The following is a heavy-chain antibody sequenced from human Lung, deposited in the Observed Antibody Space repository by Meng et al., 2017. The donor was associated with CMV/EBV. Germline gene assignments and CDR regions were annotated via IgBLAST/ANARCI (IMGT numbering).Heavy chain of an antibody. CDR3: AREGYYYDSGNYYYYFDH. J-gene: IGHJ4*02. Sequence: GESLKISCAASRFTFSSYSMNWVRQAPGKGLEWVSSISSSSSYIYYADSVKGRFTISRDNAKSSLYLQMNSLRAEDTAVYYCAREGYYYDSGNYYYYFDHWGQGTLVTVAS. V-gene: IGHV3-21*01. D-gene: IGHD3-10*01. CDR2: ISSSSSYI. CDR1: RFTFSSYS.